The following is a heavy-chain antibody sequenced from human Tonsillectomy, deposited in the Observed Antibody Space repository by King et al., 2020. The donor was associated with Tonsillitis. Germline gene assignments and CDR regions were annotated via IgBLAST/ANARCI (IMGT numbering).Heavy chain of an antibody. CDR2: ISYDGSNK. J-gene: IGHJ4*02. Sequence: VQLVESGGGVVQPGRSLRLSCAASGFTFSSYGMHWVRQAPGKGLEWVAVISYDGSNKYYADSVKGRFTSSRDNSKNTLFLRMNSLRAEDTAVYYWARGDDRRGYYWAVVYGGQRTLVTVSS. CDR3: ARGDDRRGYYWAVVY. D-gene: IGHD3-22*01. V-gene: IGHV3-33*05. CDR1: GFTFSSYG.